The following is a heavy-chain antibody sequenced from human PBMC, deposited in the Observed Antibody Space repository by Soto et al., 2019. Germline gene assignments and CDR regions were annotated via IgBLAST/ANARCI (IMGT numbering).Heavy chain of an antibody. J-gene: IGHJ4*02. Sequence: QVHLVQSGAEVKKPGASVKVSCKASGYTFTSYGITWVRQAPGQGLEWMGWISAHNGNTDYAQKFQGRVTITKDTSATTAYMELSSLRSEDTAVYYCARDLGGWPDYWGQGTLVTVSS. CDR1: GYTFTSYG. CDR3: ARDLGGWPDY. CDR2: ISAHNGNT. D-gene: IGHD2-15*01. V-gene: IGHV1-18*01.